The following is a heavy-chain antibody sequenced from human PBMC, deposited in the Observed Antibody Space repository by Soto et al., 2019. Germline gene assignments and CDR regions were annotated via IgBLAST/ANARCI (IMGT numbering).Heavy chain of an antibody. V-gene: IGHV4-59*01. J-gene: IGHJ5*02. Sequence: SETLSLTCTVSGGSISSYYWSWIRQPPGKGLEWIGYIYYSGSTNYNPSPKSRVTISVDTSKNQFSLKLSSVTAADTAVYYCAREIYYINYANWFDPWGQGTLVTVSS. D-gene: IGHD4-4*01. CDR3: AREIYYINYANWFDP. CDR1: GGSISSYY. CDR2: IYYSGST.